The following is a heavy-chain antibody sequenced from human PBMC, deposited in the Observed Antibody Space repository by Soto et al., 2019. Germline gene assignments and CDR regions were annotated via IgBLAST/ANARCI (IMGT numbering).Heavy chain of an antibody. V-gene: IGHV4-61*08. CDR1: CDSVSSGGYY. D-gene: IGHD5-18*01. J-gene: IGHJ5*02. CDR2: IYFTGNT. Sequence: SETLSLTSTVSCDSVSSGGYYWSWIRQPPEKGLEWIGYIYFTGNTHYNPSLKSRLTMSIDTSKNLFSLRLGSVTAADTPLYYFERVRVDTNVSYGSDLWGQGTLVTVSS. CDR3: ERVRVDTNVSYGSDL.